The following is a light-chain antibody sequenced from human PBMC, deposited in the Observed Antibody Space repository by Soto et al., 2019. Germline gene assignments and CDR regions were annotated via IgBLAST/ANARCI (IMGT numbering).Light chain of an antibody. Sequence: DVQVTQYPSSLSASVGDRVTITCRASQSISSYLNWYQQKPGKAPKLLIYAASSLQSGVPSRFSGSGSGTDFTLTISSLQPEDFATYYCQQSYSTPWTFGQGSNVDIK. J-gene: IGKJ1*01. V-gene: IGKV1-39*01. CDR3: QQSYSTPWT. CDR2: AAS. CDR1: QSISSY.